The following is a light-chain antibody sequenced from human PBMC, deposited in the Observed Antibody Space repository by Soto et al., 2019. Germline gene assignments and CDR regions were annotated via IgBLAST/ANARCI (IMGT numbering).Light chain of an antibody. CDR3: PQAASFPWT. CDR2: SAS. V-gene: IGKV1D-12*01. CDR1: KDISTS. Sequence: QLTQSPSSVSASVGDRVTITCQTSKDISTSVAWYQQKPWKAPNLLIYSASALHRGVPSRFSGSGSGADFTLTVSSLQPEDSATYYCPQAASFPWTFGQGAKADIK. J-gene: IGKJ1*01.